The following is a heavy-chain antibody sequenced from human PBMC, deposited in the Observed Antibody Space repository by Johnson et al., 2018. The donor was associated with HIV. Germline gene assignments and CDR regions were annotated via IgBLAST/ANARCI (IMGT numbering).Heavy chain of an antibody. CDR2: IKSKTDGGTT. Sequence: VQLVESGGGLVKPGKSLRLSCEASGFNFNHAWMSWVRQAPGKGLEWVGRIKSKTDGGTTDYAAPVKGRFTISRDDSKDTLFLQMSSLRAEDAAVYYCAKDIGDGYNRWGAFDFWGQGTMVTVSS. CDR3: AKDIGDGYNRWGAFDF. J-gene: IGHJ3*01. CDR1: GFNFNHAW. V-gene: IGHV3-15*01. D-gene: IGHD5-24*01.